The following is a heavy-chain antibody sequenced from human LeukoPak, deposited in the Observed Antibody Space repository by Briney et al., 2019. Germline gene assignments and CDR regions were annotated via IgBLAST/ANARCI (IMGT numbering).Heavy chain of an antibody. Sequence: GAPLKISFKGSGYPFTSYWIGWVRPRPGKGLGWMEIIYPGDSDTRYSPSFQGQVTISADKSISTAYLQWSSLKASDTAVYYCASGTSWDTAMVHFDYWGQGTLVTVSS. J-gene: IGHJ4*02. V-gene: IGHV5-51*01. CDR3: ASGTSWDTAMVHFDY. CDR1: GYPFTSYW. D-gene: IGHD5-18*01. CDR2: IYPGDSDT.